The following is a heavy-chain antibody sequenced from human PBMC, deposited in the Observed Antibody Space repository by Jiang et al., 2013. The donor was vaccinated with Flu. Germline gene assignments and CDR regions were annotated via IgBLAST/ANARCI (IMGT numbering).Heavy chain of an antibody. CDR3: AKSGAGGGYWYFDL. Sequence: VQLLESGGGMVQPGRSLRLSCGASGFTFRSFGMHWVRQAPGKGLEWVSIISYDGRNKYYADSVKGRFTISRDNSGNTLYLQMNSLRPDDTAVYYCAKSGAGGGYWYFDLWGRGTPGHCLL. J-gene: IGHJ2*01. CDR1: GFTFRSFG. V-gene: IGHV3-30*18. CDR2: ISYDGRNK. D-gene: IGHD3-16*01.